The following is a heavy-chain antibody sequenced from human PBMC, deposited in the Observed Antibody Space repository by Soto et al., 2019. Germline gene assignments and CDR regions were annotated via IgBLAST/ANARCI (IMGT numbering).Heavy chain of an antibody. D-gene: IGHD3-16*01. CDR3: AGEGHGDYYYCGMDV. Sequence: QVQLQESGPGLVKPSQTLSLTCTVSGGSISSGGYYWSWIRQHPGKGLEWIVYIYYSGSTYYNPSLTSRVTIAVETSKNRFSLKLSSVTAADTAVYYCAGEGHGDYYYCGMDVWGQGTTVTVSS. CDR2: IYYSGST. J-gene: IGHJ6*02. CDR1: GGSISSGGYY. V-gene: IGHV4-31*03.